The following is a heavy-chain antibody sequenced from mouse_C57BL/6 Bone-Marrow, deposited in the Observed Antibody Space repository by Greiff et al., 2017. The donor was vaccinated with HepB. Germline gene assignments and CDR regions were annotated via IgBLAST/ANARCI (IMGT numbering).Heavy chain of an antibody. J-gene: IGHJ1*03. CDR3: AYYYGSSLWYFDV. Sequence: VKLVESGAELARPGASVKLSCKASGYTFTSYGISWVKQRTGQGLEWIGEMYPRMGNTYYNEKFKGKATLTADKSSSTAYMELRSLTSEDSAVYFCAYYYGSSLWYFDVWGTGTTVTVSS. CDR1: GYTFTSYG. V-gene: IGHV1-81*01. CDR2: MYPRMGNT. D-gene: IGHD1-1*01.